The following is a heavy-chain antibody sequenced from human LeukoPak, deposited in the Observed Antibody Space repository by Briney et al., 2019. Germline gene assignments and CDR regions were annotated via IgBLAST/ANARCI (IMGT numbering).Heavy chain of an antibody. CDR1: GLLFGDYG. V-gene: IGHV3-49*04. D-gene: IGHD2-21*01. J-gene: IGHJ5*02. CDR2: IRSKPYGGTA. Sequence: PGASLRLSCTASGLLFGDYGMTWVRQAPGKGLEWVGFIRSKPYGGTADYAESVKGRFTISRDDSRTIAYLDMNGLKTEDSAVYHCTVQVIPSDKWFDPWGLGTPVSVSS. CDR3: TVQVIPSDKWFDP.